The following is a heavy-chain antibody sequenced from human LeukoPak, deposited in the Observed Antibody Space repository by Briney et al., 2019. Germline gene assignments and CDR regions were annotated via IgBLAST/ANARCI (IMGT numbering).Heavy chain of an antibody. CDR1: GYSFTSYW. Sequence: GESLKISCKGSGYSFTSYWIGWVRQMPGRGLEWMGIIYPGDSDTRYSPSFQGQVTISADKSISTAYLQWSSLKASDTAMYYCARLADYDSSGRNWFDPWGQGTLVTVSS. V-gene: IGHV5-51*01. D-gene: IGHD3-22*01. J-gene: IGHJ5*02. CDR2: IYPGDSDT. CDR3: ARLADYDSSGRNWFDP.